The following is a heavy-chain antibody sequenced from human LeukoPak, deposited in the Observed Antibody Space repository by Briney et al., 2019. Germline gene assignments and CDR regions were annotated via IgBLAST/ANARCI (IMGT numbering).Heavy chain of an antibody. CDR3: ARDSIEGATRFDF. J-gene: IGHJ4*02. D-gene: IGHD1-26*01. Sequence: QPGGSLRLSCAASGFTFSSHWMHWVRQAPGKGLVWVSRIKSDGSRTNYADSVKGRFTISRDNAKNMLYLQMNSLRAEDTAIYYCARDSIEGATRFDFWGQGTLVPVFS. CDR1: GFTFSSHW. CDR2: IKSDGSRT. V-gene: IGHV3-74*01.